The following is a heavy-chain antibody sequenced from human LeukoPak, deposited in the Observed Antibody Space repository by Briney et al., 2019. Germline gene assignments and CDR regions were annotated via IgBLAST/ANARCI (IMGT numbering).Heavy chain of an antibody. D-gene: IGHD6-13*01. Sequence: GGSLRLSCGVSGFAFGSEAMNWVRQAPGKGLEWVSYISSSSSTIYYADSVKGRFTISRDNAKNSLYLQMNSLRAEDTAVYYCARGGGYYSSSPLDYWGQGTLVTVSS. CDR3: ARGGGYYSSSPLDY. CDR1: GFAFGSEA. J-gene: IGHJ4*02. CDR2: ISSSSSTI. V-gene: IGHV3-48*01.